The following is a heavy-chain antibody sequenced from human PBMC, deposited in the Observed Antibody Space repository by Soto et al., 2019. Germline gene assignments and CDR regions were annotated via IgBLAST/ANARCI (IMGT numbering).Heavy chain of an antibody. CDR1: GFTFSSYG. CDR2: IWYDGSNK. D-gene: IGHD6-25*01. Sequence: QVQLVESGGGVVQPRRSLRLSCAASGFTFSSYGMHWVRQAPGKGLEWVAVIWYDGSNKYYADSVKGRFTISRDNSKNTLYLQMNSLRAEDTAVYYCAREAADAFDIWGQGTMVTVSS. CDR3: AREAADAFDI. J-gene: IGHJ3*02. V-gene: IGHV3-33*01.